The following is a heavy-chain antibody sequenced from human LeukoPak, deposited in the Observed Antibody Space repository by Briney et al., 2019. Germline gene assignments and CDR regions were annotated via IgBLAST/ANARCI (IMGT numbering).Heavy chain of an antibody. CDR2: ISSSSSYI. J-gene: IGHJ3*01. Sequence: KSGGSLRLSCAASGFTFSNYAMSWVRQAPGKGLEWVSSISSSSSYIYYADSMKGRFTISRDNAKNSLFLQMNSLRAEATALYYCAGVDTAMGPGAFDVWGQGTMVTVSS. CDR1: GFTFSNYA. CDR3: AGVDTAMGPGAFDV. V-gene: IGHV3-21*01. D-gene: IGHD5-18*01.